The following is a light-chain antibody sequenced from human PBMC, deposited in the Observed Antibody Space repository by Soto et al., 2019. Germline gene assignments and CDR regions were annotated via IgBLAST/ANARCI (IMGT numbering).Light chain of an antibody. CDR2: EGS. V-gene: IGLV2-23*01. J-gene: IGLJ3*02. CDR1: SSDVGSYNL. Sequence: QSALTQPASVSGSPGQSITISCTGTSSDVGSYNLVSWYQQHPGKAPKLLIFEGSKRPSGVSNRFSGSKSGSTASLTISGLQAEDEADYYCCSYAGNSTWVFGGGTKVTVL. CDR3: CSYAGNSTWV.